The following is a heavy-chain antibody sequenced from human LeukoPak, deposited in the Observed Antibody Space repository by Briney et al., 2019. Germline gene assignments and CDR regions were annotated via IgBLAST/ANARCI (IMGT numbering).Heavy chain of an antibody. V-gene: IGHV5-51*01. CDR3: AKLSSGYYSTPFDY. D-gene: IGHD3-22*01. Sequence: GESLQISCKGSGCSFTNYWIGWVRQMPGKGLEWMGIIYPGDSDTKYSPSFQGQVTISADKSISTAYLQWTSLKASDTAMFYCAKLSSGYYSTPFDYWGQGTLVTVSS. CDR2: IYPGDSDT. J-gene: IGHJ4*02. CDR1: GCSFTNYW.